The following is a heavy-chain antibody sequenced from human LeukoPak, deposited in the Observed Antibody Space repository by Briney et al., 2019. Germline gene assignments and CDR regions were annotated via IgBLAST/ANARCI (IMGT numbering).Heavy chain of an antibody. D-gene: IGHD6-13*01. V-gene: IGHV3-23*01. CDR1: GFTFSSYA. CDR2: ISGSGGST. J-gene: IGHJ4*02. CDR3: AKMDSIAAAGTFDY. Sequence: GGSLRLSCAASGFTFSSYAMSWVRQAPGKGLEWVSGISGSGGSTHYADSVKDRFTISRDNSKNTLYLQMNSLRAEDTAVYYCAKMDSIAAAGTFDYWGQGTLVTVSS.